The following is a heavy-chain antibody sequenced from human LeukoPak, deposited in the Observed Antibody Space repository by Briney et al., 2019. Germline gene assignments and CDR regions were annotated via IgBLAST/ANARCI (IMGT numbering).Heavy chain of an antibody. CDR3: AKSRGRDGYNW. CDR1: GFSFSNYG. D-gene: IGHD5-24*01. CDR2: IWYNGNNK. J-gene: IGHJ4*02. Sequence: GGSLRLSCAASGFSFSNYGMHWVRQAPGKGLEWVAVIWYNGNNKYYADSLKGRFTISRDNSKNTLYLQMNSLRAEDTAVYYCAKSRGRDGYNWWGQGTLVTVSS. V-gene: IGHV3-33*06.